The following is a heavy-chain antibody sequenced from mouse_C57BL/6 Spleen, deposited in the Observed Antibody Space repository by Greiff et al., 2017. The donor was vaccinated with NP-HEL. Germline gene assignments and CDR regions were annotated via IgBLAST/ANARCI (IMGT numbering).Heavy chain of an antibody. CDR1: GFNIKDDY. D-gene: IGHD2-5*01. Sequence: EVQLQQSGAELVRPGASVKLSCTASGFNIKDDYMHWVKQRPEQGLEWIGWIDPENGDTEYASKFQGKATITADTSSNTAYLQLSSLTSEDTAVYYCTNSNLYYFDYWGLGTTLTVSS. J-gene: IGHJ2*01. CDR3: TNSNLYYFDY. CDR2: IDPENGDT. V-gene: IGHV14-4*01.